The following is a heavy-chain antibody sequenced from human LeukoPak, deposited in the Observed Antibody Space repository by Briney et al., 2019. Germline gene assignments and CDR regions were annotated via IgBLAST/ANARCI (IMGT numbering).Heavy chain of an antibody. CDR3: ARDSSSGSYRTFDY. V-gene: IGHV4-38-2*02. Sequence: SETLSLTCTVSGYSISSGYYWGWIRQPPGKGLEWIGSIYHSGSTYYNPSLKSRVTISVDTSKNQFSLKLSSVTAADTAVYYCARDSSSGSYRTFDYWGQGTLATVSS. D-gene: IGHD1-26*01. CDR2: IYHSGST. CDR1: GYSISSGYY. J-gene: IGHJ4*02.